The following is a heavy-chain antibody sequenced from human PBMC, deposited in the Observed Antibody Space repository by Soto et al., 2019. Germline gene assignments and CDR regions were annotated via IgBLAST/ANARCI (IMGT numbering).Heavy chain of an antibody. J-gene: IGHJ6*03. Sequence: SGGSLRLSCAASGFTVSSNYMSWVRQAPGKGLEWVSVIYSGGSTYYADSVKGRFTISRDNSKNTLYLQMNSLRAEDTAVYYCARDLYYYYYMDVWGKGTTVTVSS. CDR2: IYSGGST. CDR3: ARDLYYYYYMDV. CDR1: GFTVSSNY. V-gene: IGHV3-66*01.